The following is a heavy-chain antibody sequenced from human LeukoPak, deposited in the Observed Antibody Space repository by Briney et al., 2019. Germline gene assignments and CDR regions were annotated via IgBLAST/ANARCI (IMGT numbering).Heavy chain of an antibody. J-gene: IGHJ4*02. D-gene: IGHD3-3*01. CDR1: GFTFTSAW. CDR3: ITGDYDFWSGFYSPNHYFDY. CDR2: IKGKTAAGAP. Sequence: GGSLRLSCAATGFTFTSAWMSWVRQAPGKGLEWVGRIKGKTAAGAPDYVASVKGRFTISRDDSKNTLFLQMNSLKTEDTAVYYCITGDYDFWSGFYSPNHYFDYWGQGTLVTVSS. V-gene: IGHV3-15*01.